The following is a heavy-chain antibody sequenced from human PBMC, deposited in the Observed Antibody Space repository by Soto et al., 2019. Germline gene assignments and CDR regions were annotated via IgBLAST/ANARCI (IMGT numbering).Heavy chain of an antibody. Sequence: GGSLRLSCAASGFTFSSYAMSWVRQAPGKGLEWVSSITGGGENTHYADSVKGRFTISRDNSMNTLSLQMNTLRVEDTAVYHCAKGRIAVAAPYNWFDPWGQGTQVTVPQ. J-gene: IGHJ5*02. CDR2: ITGGGENT. CDR1: GFTFSSYA. D-gene: IGHD6-19*01. V-gene: IGHV3-23*01. CDR3: AKGRIAVAAPYNWFDP.